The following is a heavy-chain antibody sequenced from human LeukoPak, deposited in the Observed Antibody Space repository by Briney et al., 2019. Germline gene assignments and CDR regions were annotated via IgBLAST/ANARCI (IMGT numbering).Heavy chain of an antibody. CDR1: GFTFSSYA. D-gene: IGHD2-2*01. J-gene: IGHJ4*02. Sequence: AGGSLRLSCAASGFTFSSYAMTWVRQAPGKGLEWVSSISSSSSYIYYADSVKGRFTISRDNAKNSLYLQMNSLRAEDTAVYYCARDRGYCSSTSCRRFDYWGQGTLVTVSS. CDR2: ISSSSSYI. CDR3: ARDRGYCSSTSCRRFDY. V-gene: IGHV3-21*01.